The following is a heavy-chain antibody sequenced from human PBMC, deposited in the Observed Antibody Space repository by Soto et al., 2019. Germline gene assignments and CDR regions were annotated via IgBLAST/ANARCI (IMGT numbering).Heavy chain of an antibody. J-gene: IGHJ5*02. V-gene: IGHV1-69*12. CDR2: MIPIFGTA. Sequence: VELVRPGAGVKRPGSWVKVPCKASGGPFSGFVISWFRQAPGQGLEWWGGMIPIFGTANSAQKFQGRVTITADESTSTAYMELSSLRSEDTAVYYCARDRPIGRDIAAPFDPWGQGTLVTVSS. CDR1: GGPFSGFV. CDR3: ARDRPIGRDIAAPFDP. D-gene: IGHD6-13*01.